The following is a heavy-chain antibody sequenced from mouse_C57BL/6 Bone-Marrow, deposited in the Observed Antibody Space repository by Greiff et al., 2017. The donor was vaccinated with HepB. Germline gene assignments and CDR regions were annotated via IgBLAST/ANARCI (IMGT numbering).Heavy chain of an antibody. J-gene: IGHJ2*01. D-gene: IGHD4-1*01. CDR3: ARSGKRDY. Sequence: QVQLKQPGAELVKPGASVKLSCKASGYTFTSYWMQWVKQRPGQGLEWIGEIDPSDSYTNYNQKFKGKATLTVDTSSSTAYMQLSSLTSEDSAVYYCARSGKRDYWGQGTTLTVSS. CDR2: IDPSDSYT. CDR1: GYTFTSYW. V-gene: IGHV1-50*01.